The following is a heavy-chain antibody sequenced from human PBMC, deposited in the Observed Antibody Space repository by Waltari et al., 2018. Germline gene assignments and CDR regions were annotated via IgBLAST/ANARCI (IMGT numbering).Heavy chain of an antibody. CDR3: AKDWRRSLEYLDWLLFALDD. V-gene: IGHV3-23*01. Sequence: EVQLLESGGGLVQPGGSLRLSCAASGFTFSDHAMSWVPQAPGWGLEWVAAITGSGDRTYYAESLKGRFTVSRDKSKSTLYLQMNSLTAEDTAIYYCAKDWRRSLEYLDWLLFALDDWGQGTLVTVSS. J-gene: IGHJ4*02. D-gene: IGHD3-9*01. CDR1: GFTFSDHA. CDR2: ITGSGDRT.